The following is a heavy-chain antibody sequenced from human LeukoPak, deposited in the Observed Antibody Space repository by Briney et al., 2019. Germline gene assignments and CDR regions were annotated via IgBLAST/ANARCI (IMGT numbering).Heavy chain of an antibody. CDR1: GGXISSYY. J-gene: IGHJ4*02. CDR2: IHYSGST. D-gene: IGHD1/OR15-1a*01. CDR3: ARQRVNKWNNLWSFDY. V-gene: IGHV4-59*08. Sequence: PSETLSLTCTVSGGXISSYYCSWIRQPPGKGLEWIGYIHYSGSTSYNPSLKSRVTISLDTSKNQFSLKLSSMTAADTAVYYCARQRVNKWNNLWSFDYWGQGSLVTVSS.